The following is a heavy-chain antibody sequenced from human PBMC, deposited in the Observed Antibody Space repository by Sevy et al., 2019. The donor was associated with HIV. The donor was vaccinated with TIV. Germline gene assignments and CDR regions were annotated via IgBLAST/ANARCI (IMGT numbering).Heavy chain of an antibody. Sequence: GSLRLSCAASGFTFSNYGMHWVRQAPGQGLEWVAVIWFDGSNEDYAASVKGRFTISRDNLKNTLYLQMNSLRAEDTAVYYCAREAVAGRSGPWRGDFYYAGMDVWGQGTTVTVSS. J-gene: IGHJ6*02. CDR1: GFTFSNYG. CDR2: IWFDGSNE. V-gene: IGHV3-33*01. D-gene: IGHD6-19*01. CDR3: AREAVAGRSGPWRGDFYYAGMDV.